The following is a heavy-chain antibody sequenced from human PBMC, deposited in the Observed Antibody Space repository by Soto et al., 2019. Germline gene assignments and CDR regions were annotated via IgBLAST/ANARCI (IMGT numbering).Heavy chain of an antibody. Sequence: SETLSLTCTVSGGSISCSDFYWGWLRQTPGKGLEFIGSMYYSGTTYYNPSLKSRVTISVDTSKNQFTLKLISVTAADTAVYYCAVVDSTGNWFDPWGEGALVTVSS. V-gene: IGHV4-39*01. CDR1: GGSISCSDFY. J-gene: IGHJ5*02. CDR2: MYYSGTT. CDR3: AVVDSTGNWFDP. D-gene: IGHD6-25*01.